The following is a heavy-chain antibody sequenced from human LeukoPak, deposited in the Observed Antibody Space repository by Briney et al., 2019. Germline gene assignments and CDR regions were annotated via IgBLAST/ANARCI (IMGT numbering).Heavy chain of an antibody. CDR2: IYYSGST. V-gene: IGHV4-61*05. Sequence: PSETLSLTCTVSGGSISSSSYYWGWIRQPPGKGLEWIGYIYYSGSTNYNPSLKSRVTILVDTSKNQFSLKLSSVTAADTAVYYCARGVLLWFGELGAFDIWGQGTMVTVSS. CDR1: GGSISSSSYY. D-gene: IGHD3-10*01. J-gene: IGHJ3*02. CDR3: ARGVLLWFGELGAFDI.